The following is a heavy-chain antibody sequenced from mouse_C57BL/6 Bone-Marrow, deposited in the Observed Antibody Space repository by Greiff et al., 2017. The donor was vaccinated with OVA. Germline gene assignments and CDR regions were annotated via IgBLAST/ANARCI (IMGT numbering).Heavy chain of an antibody. J-gene: IGHJ1*03. CDR3: ARRGIYCYGSSLLPFDV. CDR2: IHPNSGST. V-gene: IGHV1-64*01. CDR1: GYTFTSYW. D-gene: IGHD1-1*01. Sequence: VQLQQPGAELVKPGASVKLSCKASGYTFTSYWMHWVKQRPGQGLEWIGMIHPNSGSTNYNEKFKSKATLTVDKSSSTAYMQLSSLTSEDSAVYYCARRGIYCYGSSLLPFDVWGTGTTVTVSS.